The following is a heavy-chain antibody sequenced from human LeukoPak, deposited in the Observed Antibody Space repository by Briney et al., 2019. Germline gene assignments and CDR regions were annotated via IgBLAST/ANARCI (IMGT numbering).Heavy chain of an antibody. J-gene: IGHJ4*02. D-gene: IGHD5-12*01. CDR1: GFTFDDYA. Sequence: GRSLRLSCAASGFTFDDYAMHWVRQAPGKGLEWVSGISWHSGSIGYADSVKGRFTISRDNAKNSLYLQMNSLRAEDTALYYCAKGSGGYSVTYFDYWGQGTLVTVSS. CDR3: AKGSGGYSVTYFDY. CDR2: ISWHSGSI. V-gene: IGHV3-9*01.